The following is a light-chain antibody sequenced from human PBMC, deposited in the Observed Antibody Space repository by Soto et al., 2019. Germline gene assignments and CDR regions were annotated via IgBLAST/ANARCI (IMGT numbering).Light chain of an antibody. V-gene: IGKV4-1*01. Sequence: DIVMTQSPDSLAVSLGERATINCKSSQSVLHSSNNKNYLAWYQQKSGQPPNLLIYWASTRESGVPDRFSGSGSGTDFTLSISSLQAEDVAVYYCQQYYRTPPAFGGGTKVEIK. J-gene: IGKJ4*01. CDR1: QSVLHSSNNKNY. CDR2: WAS. CDR3: QQYYRTPPA.